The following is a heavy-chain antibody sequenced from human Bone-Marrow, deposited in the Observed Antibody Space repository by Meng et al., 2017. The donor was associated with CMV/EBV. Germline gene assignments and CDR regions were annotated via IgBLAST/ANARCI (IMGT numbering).Heavy chain of an antibody. D-gene: IGHD3-22*01. Sequence: SETLSLTCTVSGGSISSYYWSWIRQPPGKGLEWIGYIYYSGSTNYNPSLKSRVTISVDTSKNQFSLKLSSVTAADTAVYYCARENYYYNDAFDIWGQGTKVTVAS. CDR1: GGSISSYY. CDR2: IYYSGST. J-gene: IGHJ3*02. V-gene: IGHV4-59*01. CDR3: ARENYYYNDAFDI.